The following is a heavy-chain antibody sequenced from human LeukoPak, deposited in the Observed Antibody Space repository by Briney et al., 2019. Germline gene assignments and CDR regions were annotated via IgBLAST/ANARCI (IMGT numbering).Heavy chain of an antibody. J-gene: IGHJ4*02. CDR1: GFTVSSNY. Sequence: GGSLRLSCAASGFTVSSNYMSWVRQAPGKGLEWVSVIYSGGSTYYADSVKGRFTISRDNSKNAPYLQMNSLRVEDTAVYYCARLLGHYFDYWGQGTLVTVSS. V-gene: IGHV3-66*02. CDR2: IYSGGST. CDR3: ARLLGHYFDY. D-gene: IGHD1-26*01.